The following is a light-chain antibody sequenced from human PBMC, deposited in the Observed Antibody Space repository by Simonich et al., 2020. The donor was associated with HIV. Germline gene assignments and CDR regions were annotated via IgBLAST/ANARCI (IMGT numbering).Light chain of an antibody. CDR1: QSVRSN. CDR3: QQCNNWPPT. J-gene: IGKJ1*01. CDR2: GNS. V-gene: IGKV3-15*01. Sequence: EILMTQSPATLSVSPGTRATLSCRASQSVRSNLAWYQQKPGQAPRLVIYGNSARATGIPARFSGSGSGTEFTLTISTMQSEDFAVYYCQQCNNWPPTFGQGTKVEIK.